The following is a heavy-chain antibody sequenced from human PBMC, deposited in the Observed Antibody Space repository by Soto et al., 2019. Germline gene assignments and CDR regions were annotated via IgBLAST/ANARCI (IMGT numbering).Heavy chain of an antibody. CDR3: ARHGLSFWRAPFDY. J-gene: IGHJ4*02. V-gene: IGHV4-59*08. Sequence: PSETLSLTCTVSGGSISSYYWSWIRQPPGKGLEWIGCIYYSGSTNYNPSLKSRVTISVDTSKNQFSLKLSSVTAADTAVYYCARHGLSFWRAPFDYWGQGTLVTVSS. CDR1: GGSISSYY. D-gene: IGHD3-22*01. CDR2: IYYSGST.